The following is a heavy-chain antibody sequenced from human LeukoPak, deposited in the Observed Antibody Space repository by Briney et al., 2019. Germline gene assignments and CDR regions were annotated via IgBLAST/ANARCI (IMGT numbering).Heavy chain of an antibody. Sequence: GGSLRLSCAASGLTFNSYWMHWVRQVAGKGLEWVSGITGSGGTTYYADSVKGRFTISRDNSKNTLYLQMNSPRAEDTAAYYCAKDGNWARFENWGQGTLVTVSS. D-gene: IGHD7-27*01. CDR2: ITGSGGTT. J-gene: IGHJ4*02. V-gene: IGHV3-23*01. CDR1: GLTFNSYW. CDR3: AKDGNWARFEN.